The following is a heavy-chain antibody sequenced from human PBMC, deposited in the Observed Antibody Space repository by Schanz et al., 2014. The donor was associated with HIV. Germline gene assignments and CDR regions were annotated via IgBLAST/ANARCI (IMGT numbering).Heavy chain of an antibody. CDR1: GFSFDDYA. CDR3: AKDRITGTAPPNYGMDV. V-gene: IGHV3-9*01. J-gene: IGHJ6*02. CDR2: ISWNSGSI. Sequence: EVQLVESGGGLVQPGRSLRLSCAVSGFSFDDYAMHWVRQAPGKGLEWVSGISWNSGSIGYADSVKGRFTISRDNAKNSLYLQMNSLRAEDTALYYCAKDRITGTAPPNYGMDVWGQGTTVTVSS. D-gene: IGHD1-20*01.